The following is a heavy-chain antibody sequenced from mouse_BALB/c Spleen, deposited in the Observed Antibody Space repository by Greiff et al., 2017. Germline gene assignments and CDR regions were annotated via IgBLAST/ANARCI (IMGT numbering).Heavy chain of an antibody. V-gene: IGHV2-2*02. J-gene: IGHJ4*01. D-gene: IGHD2-14*01. CDR1: GFSLTSYG. CDR3: ARMDYRYYAMDY. Sequence: VQLVESGPGLVQPSQSLSITCTVSGFSLTSYGVHWVRQSPGKGLEWLGVIWSGGSTDYNAAFISRLSISKDNSKSQVFFKMNSLQANDTAIYYCARMDYRYYAMDYWGQGTSVTVSS. CDR2: IWSGGST.